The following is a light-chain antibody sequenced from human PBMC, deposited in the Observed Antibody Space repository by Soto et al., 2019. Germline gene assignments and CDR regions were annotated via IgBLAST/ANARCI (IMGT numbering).Light chain of an antibody. CDR2: GAS. CDR3: QQTYTTPQT. Sequence: DIQMTQSPSSLSASVGDRVTMTCRASQNINTFLNWYQQKPGKAPKVLIYGASSLQSGVPSRFTGSGSGTDFTLTINSLQPEDFATYSCQQTYTTPQTFGQGTKVDIK. CDR1: QNINTF. V-gene: IGKV1-39*01. J-gene: IGKJ1*01.